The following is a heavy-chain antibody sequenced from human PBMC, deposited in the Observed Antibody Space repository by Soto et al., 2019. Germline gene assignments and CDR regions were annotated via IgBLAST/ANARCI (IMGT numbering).Heavy chain of an antibody. D-gene: IGHD2-15*01. Sequence: GGSLRLSCATSGFTFSSYSMTWVRQAPGKGLEWVSSISSSSNYIYYADSVKGRFTISRDSAQNSLFLQMNSLRAEDAAVYYCARALVVDDPVDYWGQGTLVTVSS. CDR3: ARALVVDDPVDY. CDR2: ISSSSNYI. V-gene: IGHV3-21*01. J-gene: IGHJ4*02. CDR1: GFTFSSYS.